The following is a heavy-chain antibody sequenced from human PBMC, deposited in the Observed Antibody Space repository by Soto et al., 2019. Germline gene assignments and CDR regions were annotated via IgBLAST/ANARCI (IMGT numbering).Heavy chain of an antibody. V-gene: IGHV3-21*01. CDR1: GFTFSSYS. Sequence: EVQLVESGGGLVKPGGSLRLSCAASGFTFSSYSMNWVREAPGKGLEWVSSISSSSSYIYYADSVKGRFTISRDNAKNSLYLQMNSLRAEDTAVYYCARDRSSSWYDYWGQGTLVTVSS. CDR3: ARDRSSSWYDY. CDR2: ISSSSSYI. D-gene: IGHD6-13*01. J-gene: IGHJ4*02.